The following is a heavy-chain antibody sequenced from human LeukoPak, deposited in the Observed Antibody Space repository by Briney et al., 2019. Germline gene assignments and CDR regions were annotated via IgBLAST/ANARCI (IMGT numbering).Heavy chain of an antibody. CDR1: GFTFSSYG. CDR2: ISYDGSNK. J-gene: IGHJ4*02. Sequence: GGSLRLSCAASGFTFSSYGMHWVRQAPGKGLEWVAVISYDGSNKYYADSVKGRFTISRDNSKNTLYLQMNSLRAEDTAVYYCAREHGPGGYFDYWGQGTLVTVSS. D-gene: IGHD3-10*01. CDR3: AREHGPGGYFDY. V-gene: IGHV3-30*03.